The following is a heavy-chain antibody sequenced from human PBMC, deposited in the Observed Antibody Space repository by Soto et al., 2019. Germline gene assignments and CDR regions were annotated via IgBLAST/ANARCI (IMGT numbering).Heavy chain of an antibody. V-gene: IGHV4-39*01. CDR2: IFHTGAT. Sequence: PSETLSLTCTVSGGSITSSSFYWGWIRQPPGKGLEWIGHIFHTGATYYNPTLKSRHRMSVDTSKNQFSLNLSSVTATDTAVYYCARRRIVPTTNFDYWGQGTLVTVSS. J-gene: IGHJ4*02. D-gene: IGHD1-26*01. CDR1: GGSITSSSFY. CDR3: ARRRIVPTTNFDY.